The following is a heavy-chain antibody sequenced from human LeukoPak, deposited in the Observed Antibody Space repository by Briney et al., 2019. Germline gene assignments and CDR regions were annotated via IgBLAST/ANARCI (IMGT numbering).Heavy chain of an antibody. V-gene: IGHV1-2*02. CDR3: ARLDITIIPY. CDR2: INPNSGGT. CDR1: GYTFTGYY. D-gene: IGHD3-22*01. Sequence: ASVKVSCKASGYTFTGYYMHWVRQAPGQGLEWLGWINPNSGGTNYAQKFQGRITMTRDTSITTAYMELSSLTSDDTAVYYCARLDITIIPYWGQGTQVTVSS. J-gene: IGHJ4*02.